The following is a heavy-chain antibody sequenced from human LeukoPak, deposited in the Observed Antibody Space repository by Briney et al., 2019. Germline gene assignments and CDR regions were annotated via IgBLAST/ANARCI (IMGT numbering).Heavy chain of an antibody. CDR2: INHDGRT. CDR3: ARATDGLDF. CDR1: GGSFSNYY. Sequence: SETLSLTCAVFGGSFSNYYWTWIRQPPGKGLEWIGEINHDGRTNYNTSLKSRLTMSVDTSNNQFSLKLSSVTAADTAVYYCARATDGLDFWGRGTLVTVSS. J-gene: IGHJ4*02. V-gene: IGHV4-34*01.